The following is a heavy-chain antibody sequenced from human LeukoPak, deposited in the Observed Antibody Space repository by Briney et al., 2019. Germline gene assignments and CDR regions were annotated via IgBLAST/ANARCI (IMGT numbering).Heavy chain of an antibody. CDR1: GGSISSSNYY. Sequence: SETLSLTCTVSGGSISSSNYYWGWIRQPPGKGLEWIGSIYYSGSTYYNPSLKSRVTISVDTSKNQFSLKLSSVTAADTAVYYCARETKTFYFDSSAYYPYYFDSWGQGTLVTVSS. V-gene: IGHV4-39*02. CDR2: IYYSGST. CDR3: ARETKTFYFDSSAYYPYYFDS. J-gene: IGHJ4*02. D-gene: IGHD3-22*01.